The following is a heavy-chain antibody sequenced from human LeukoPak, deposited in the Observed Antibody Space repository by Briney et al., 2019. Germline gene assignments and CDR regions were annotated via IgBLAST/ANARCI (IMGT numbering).Heavy chain of an antibody. CDR1: GYSFTSYW. V-gene: IGHV5-51*01. D-gene: IGHD6-25*01. CDR2: IYPGDSDT. J-gene: IGHJ4*02. CDR3: ARLDYSSGWKNGFDY. Sequence: GESLQISCKGSGYSFTSYWIGWVRQLPGKGLEWMGIIYPGDSDTRYSPSFQGQVTISADKSISTAYLQWSGLKASDTAMYYCARLDYSSGWKNGFDYWGQGTLVTVSS.